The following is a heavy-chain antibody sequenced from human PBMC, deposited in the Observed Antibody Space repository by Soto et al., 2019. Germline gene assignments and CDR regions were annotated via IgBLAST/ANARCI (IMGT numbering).Heavy chain of an antibody. CDR3: ARPTPTRSGWTYGMDV. D-gene: IGHD6-19*01. CDR2: IYPGDSDT. CDR1: GYSFTSYW. Sequence: GESLKISCKGSGYSFTSYWIGWVRQMPGKGLEWMGIIYPGDSDTRYSPSFQGQVTISADKSISTAYLQWSSLKASDTAMYYCARPTPTRSGWTYGMDVWGQGTTVTVSS. J-gene: IGHJ6*02. V-gene: IGHV5-51*01.